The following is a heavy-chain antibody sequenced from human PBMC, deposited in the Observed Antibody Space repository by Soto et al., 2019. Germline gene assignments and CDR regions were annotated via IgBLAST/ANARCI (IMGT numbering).Heavy chain of an antibody. CDR1: GGSISSGGYS. J-gene: IGHJ4*02. CDR3: ARHFDNYGDWAFAF. Sequence: PSETLSLTCAVSGGSISSGGYSWSWIRQPPGKGLEWIGYIYHSGSTYYNPSLKSRVTISVDTSKNQFSLKLSSVTAADTAVYYCARHFDNYGDWAFAFWGQGTLVTVSS. V-gene: IGHV4-30-2*02. D-gene: IGHD4-17*01. CDR2: IYHSGST.